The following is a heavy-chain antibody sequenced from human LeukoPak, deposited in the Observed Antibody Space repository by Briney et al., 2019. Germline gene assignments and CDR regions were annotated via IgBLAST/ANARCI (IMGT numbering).Heavy chain of an antibody. V-gene: IGHV1-24*01. CDR3: ATGAAVAGTFSYYYGMDV. CDR1: GYTLTELS. J-gene: IGHJ6*02. Sequence: ASVKVSCKVSGYTLTELSMHWARQAPGKGLEWMGGFDPEDGETIYAQKFQGRVTMTEDTSTDTAYMELSSLRSEDTAVYYCATGAAVAGTFSYYYGMDVWGQGTTVTVSS. CDR2: FDPEDGET. D-gene: IGHD6-19*01.